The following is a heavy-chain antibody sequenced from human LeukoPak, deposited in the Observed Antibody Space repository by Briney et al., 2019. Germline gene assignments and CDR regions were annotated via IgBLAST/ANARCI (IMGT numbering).Heavy chain of an antibody. CDR3: ARTGNDFWSGYCFDY. J-gene: IGHJ4*02. V-gene: IGHV1-69*13. Sequence: SVKVSCKASGYTFTGYYMHWVRQAPGQGLEWMGGIIPIFGTANYAQKFQGRVTITADESTSTAYMELSSLRSEDTAVYYCARTGNDFWSGYCFDYWGQGTLVTVSS. CDR2: IIPIFGTA. CDR1: GYTFTGYY. D-gene: IGHD3-3*01.